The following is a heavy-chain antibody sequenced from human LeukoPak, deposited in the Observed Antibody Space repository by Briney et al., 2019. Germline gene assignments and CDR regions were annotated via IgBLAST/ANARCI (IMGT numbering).Heavy chain of an antibody. Sequence: TSETLSLTCAVYGGSFSGYYRSWIRQPPGKGLEWIGEINHSGSTNYNPSLKSRVTISVDTSKNQFSLKLSSVTAADTAVCYCARVKYDYVWGSYRDIDLTDYWGQGTLVTVSS. J-gene: IGHJ4*02. CDR2: INHSGST. CDR1: GGSFSGYY. V-gene: IGHV4-34*01. CDR3: ARVKYDYVWGSYRDIDLTDY. D-gene: IGHD3-16*02.